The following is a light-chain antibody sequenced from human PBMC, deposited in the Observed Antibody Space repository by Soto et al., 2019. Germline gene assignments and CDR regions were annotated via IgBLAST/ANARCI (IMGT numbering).Light chain of an antibody. V-gene: IGKV3-11*01. CDR1: QSVSSY. J-gene: IGKJ2*01. Sequence: EIVLTQSPAALSLSPGDTATLSCRASQSVSSYLAWYQQKPGQAPRLLIYDASNMATGIPARFSGSGSGTDFTLTIGSLDSEDFAVYYCQQRSNWPRTFGQGTKVEIK. CDR2: DAS. CDR3: QQRSNWPRT.